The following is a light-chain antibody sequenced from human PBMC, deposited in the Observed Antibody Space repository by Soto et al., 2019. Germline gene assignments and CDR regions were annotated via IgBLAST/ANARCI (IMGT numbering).Light chain of an antibody. J-gene: IGLJ1*01. V-gene: IGLV2-11*01. Sequence: QSALTQPLSVSGSPGQSVTISCTGTNSDVGGYDFVSWYQQHPGKAPKLLIYDVTNRPSGVPHRFSGSKSGNTASLTISGLQPDDEADYYCCSYEGNYIYVFGPGTKVTVL. CDR3: CSYEGNYIYV. CDR1: NSDVGGYDF. CDR2: DVT.